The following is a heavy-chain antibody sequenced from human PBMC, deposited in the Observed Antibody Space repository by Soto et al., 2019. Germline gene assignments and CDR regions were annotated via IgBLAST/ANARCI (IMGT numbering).Heavy chain of an antibody. J-gene: IGHJ4*02. CDR3: AKEVSLGSTVDLGY. CDR1: GFSFIIFA. V-gene: IGHV3-23*01. D-gene: IGHD7-27*01. Sequence: GVLRLSCAASGFSFIIFAMSCFLQAPGKGLEWVSTISGSGGSTYYADAVKGRSTISRDNSMGTLYLQMKSLRVEDTAIYYCAKEVSLGSTVDLGYWGQGALVTVSS. CDR2: ISGSGGST.